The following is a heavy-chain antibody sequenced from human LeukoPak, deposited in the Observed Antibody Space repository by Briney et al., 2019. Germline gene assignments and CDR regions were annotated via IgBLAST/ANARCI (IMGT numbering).Heavy chain of an antibody. CDR2: IYYSGST. J-gene: IGHJ4*02. Sequence: SETLSLTYTVSGGSISSYYWSWIRQPPGKGLEWIGYIYYSGSTNYNPSLKSRVTISVDTSKNQFSLKLSSVTAADTAVYYCARSSSSGYYGTFDYWGQGTLVTVSS. CDR1: GGSISSYY. V-gene: IGHV4-59*01. CDR3: ARSSSSGYYGTFDY. D-gene: IGHD3-22*01.